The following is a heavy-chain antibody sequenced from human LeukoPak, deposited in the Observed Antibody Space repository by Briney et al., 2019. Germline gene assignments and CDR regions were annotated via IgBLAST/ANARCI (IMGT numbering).Heavy chain of an antibody. J-gene: IGHJ4*02. D-gene: IGHD3-22*01. CDR2: IYSGGST. CDR3: AREGSSGYYRKYYFDY. V-gene: IGHV3-66*01. CDR1: GFTVSSNY. Sequence: GGSLRLSCAASGFTVSSNYMSWVRQAPGKGLEWVSVIYSGGSTYYADSVKGRFTISRDNSKNTLYLQMNSLRAEDTAVYYCAREGSSGYYRKYYFDYWGQGTLVTVSS.